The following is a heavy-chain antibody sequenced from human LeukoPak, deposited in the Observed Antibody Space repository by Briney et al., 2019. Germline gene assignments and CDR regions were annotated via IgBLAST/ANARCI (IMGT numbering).Heavy chain of an antibody. D-gene: IGHD6-19*01. V-gene: IGHV3-23*01. CDR3: AKRRDQSSDGAFDY. Sequence: PGGSLRLSCAASGFTFSSYAMSWVRQAPGKGLEWVSAISSSGGSTHYADSVKGRFTISRDNSKNTLYLQMNSLRAEDTAAYYCAKRRDQSSDGAFDYWGQGTLVTVSS. CDR1: GFTFSSYA. J-gene: IGHJ4*02. CDR2: ISSSGGST.